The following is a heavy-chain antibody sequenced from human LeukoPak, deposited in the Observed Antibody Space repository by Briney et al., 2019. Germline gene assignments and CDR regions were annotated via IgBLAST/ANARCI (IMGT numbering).Heavy chain of an antibody. Sequence: GGSLRLSCAASGFTVSSNYMSWVRQAPGKGLEWVSVIYSGDSTYYADSVKGRFTISRDNSKNTLYLQMNSLRAEDTAVYYCAKDPLTIRGVIIYYFDYWGQGTLVTVSS. CDR3: AKDPLTIRGVIIYYFDY. J-gene: IGHJ4*02. CDR1: GFTVSSNY. D-gene: IGHD3-10*01. V-gene: IGHV3-53*01. CDR2: IYSGDST.